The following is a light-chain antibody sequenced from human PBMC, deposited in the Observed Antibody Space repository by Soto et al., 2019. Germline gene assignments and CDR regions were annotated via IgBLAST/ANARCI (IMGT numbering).Light chain of an antibody. CDR3: QQYNDNWT. Sequence: DSQMTQSPSTLSASVGDRVTITCRASQSISSWLAWYQQKPGKAPKLLIYKASTLQSGVPSRFSGSGSGTEFTLAISSLQPDESATYYCQQYNDNWTFGQGTKVDIK. V-gene: IGKV1-5*03. CDR2: KAS. J-gene: IGKJ1*01. CDR1: QSISSW.